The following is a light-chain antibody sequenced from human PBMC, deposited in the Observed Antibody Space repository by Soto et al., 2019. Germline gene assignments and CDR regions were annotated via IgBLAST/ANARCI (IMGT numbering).Light chain of an antibody. V-gene: IGLV2-14*01. J-gene: IGLJ3*02. CDR3: SSYTSGSTWV. Sequence: QSALTQPASVSGSPGQSITISCTGTSSDVGGYNYVSWYQQHPGKAPKLMIYEVSNRPSGVSNRFSGSKSGNTASLTISGLQAEDESTYDCSSYTSGSTWVFGGGTKLTF. CDR2: EVS. CDR1: SSDVGGYNY.